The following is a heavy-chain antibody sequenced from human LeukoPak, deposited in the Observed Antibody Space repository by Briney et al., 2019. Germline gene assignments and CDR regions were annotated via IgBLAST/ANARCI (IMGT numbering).Heavy chain of an antibody. V-gene: IGHV4-34*01. CDR3: ARAPDYYDSSGYYENYFDY. CDR1: GGSFSGYY. Sequence: SETLSLTCAVYGGSFSGYYWSWIRQPPGKGLEWIGEINHSGSTNYNPSLKSRVTISVDTSKNQFSLKLSSVTAADTAVYYCARAPDYYDSSGYYENYFDYWGQGTLVTVSS. D-gene: IGHD3-22*01. J-gene: IGHJ4*02. CDR2: INHSGST.